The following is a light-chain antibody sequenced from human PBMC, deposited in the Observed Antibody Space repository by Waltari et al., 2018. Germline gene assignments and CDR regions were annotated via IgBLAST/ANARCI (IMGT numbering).Light chain of an antibody. J-gene: IGLJ1*01. Sequence: QSALTQPASVSGSPGQSLAVSCTGSSSDVGTYKLVSWYQQHPGKAPKLIIYEATKRPSGVSNRFSGSKSGNMASLTISGLQAEDEAEYYCCSFAGRSTWVFGTGTKVTVL. V-gene: IGLV2-23*01. CDR3: CSFAGRSTWV. CDR2: EAT. CDR1: SSDVGTYKL.